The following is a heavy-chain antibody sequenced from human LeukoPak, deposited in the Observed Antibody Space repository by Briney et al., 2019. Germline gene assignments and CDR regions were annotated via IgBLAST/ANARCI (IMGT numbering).Heavy chain of an antibody. D-gene: IGHD3-22*01. CDR2: IKQDGSEK. CDR1: GFTFSSYW. V-gene: IGHV3-7*01. Sequence: PGGSLRLSCAASGFTFSSYWMSWVRQAPGKGLEWVANIKQDGSEKYYVDSVKGRFTISRDNAKNSLYLQMNSLRAEDTAVYYCARPLYYYDSSGYYYWGQGTLVTVSS. CDR3: ARPLYYYDSSGYYY. J-gene: IGHJ4*02.